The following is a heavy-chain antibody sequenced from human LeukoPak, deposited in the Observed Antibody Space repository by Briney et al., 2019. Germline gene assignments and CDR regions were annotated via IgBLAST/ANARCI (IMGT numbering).Heavy chain of an antibody. V-gene: IGHV3-74*01. Sequence: GGSLRLSCAASGFTFSSYWIHWVRQVPGKGLVWVSRIHGDGRTTTYADSVKGRFTISRDNAKNTLYLQMNSLRAEDTAVYYCARDNGENYHAAFDYWGQGTLVTVSS. CDR3: ARDNGENYHAAFDY. CDR2: IHGDGRTT. J-gene: IGHJ4*02. CDR1: GFTFSSYW. D-gene: IGHD2-8*01.